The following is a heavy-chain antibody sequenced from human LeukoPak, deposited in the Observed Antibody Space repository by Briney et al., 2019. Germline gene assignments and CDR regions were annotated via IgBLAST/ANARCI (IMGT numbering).Heavy chain of an antibody. CDR3: VTGNPKSFDY. D-gene: IGHD4-23*01. V-gene: IGHV3-30*03. CDR1: GFTFSTYG. Sequence: PGRSLRLSCAASGFTFSTYGMHWIRQAPGKGLEWVAVMSYDGSNKYYADSVKGRFTISRDNSKNTLYLQMNSLRAEDTAVYYCVTGNPKSFDYWGQGTLVTVSS. J-gene: IGHJ4*02. CDR2: MSYDGSNK.